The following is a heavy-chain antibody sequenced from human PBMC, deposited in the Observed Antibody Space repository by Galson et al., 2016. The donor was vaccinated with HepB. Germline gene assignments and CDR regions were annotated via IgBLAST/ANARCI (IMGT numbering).Heavy chain of an antibody. CDR1: GLIFSPYW. D-gene: IGHD3-10*01. V-gene: IGHV3-74*03. CDR3: ALEKIYVGSLDV. CDR2: INRDGSTT. Sequence: SLRLSCAASGLIFSPYWMHWVRQAPGKGLMWLSHINRDGSTTAYADSVRGRFSISRDNAKNTLYLHMNSVRAEDTAVYYCALEKIYVGSLDVWGQGTTVTVSS. J-gene: IGHJ6*02.